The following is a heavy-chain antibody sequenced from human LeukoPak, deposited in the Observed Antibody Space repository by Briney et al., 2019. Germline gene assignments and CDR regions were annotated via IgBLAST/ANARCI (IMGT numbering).Heavy chain of an antibody. CDR3: ARDKYSSSWPNLFDP. J-gene: IGHJ5*02. CDR2: IYYSGST. Sequence: PSETLSLTCTVSGGSISIYYWSWIRQPPGKGLEWIGYIYYSGSTNYNPSLKSRVTISQDQSKNQFSLKLSYVTAADTAVYYCARDKYSSSWPNLFDPWGQGTLVTVSS. CDR1: GGSISIYY. V-gene: IGHV4-59*01. D-gene: IGHD6-13*01.